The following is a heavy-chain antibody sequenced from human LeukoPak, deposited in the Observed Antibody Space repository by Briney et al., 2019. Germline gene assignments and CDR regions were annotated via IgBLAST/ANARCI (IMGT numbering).Heavy chain of an antibody. J-gene: IGHJ4*02. CDR3: ATGSEYSSSWYYFDY. CDR1: GFTFSTYA. CDR2: ISSGSGTT. Sequence: GGSLRLSCAASGFTFSTYAMSWVRQAPGKGLEWVSGISSGSGTTYYADSVKSRFTISRDNSKNTLYLQMNSLRAEDTAVYYCATGSEYSSSWYYFDYWGQGTLVTVSS. D-gene: IGHD6-13*01. V-gene: IGHV3-23*01.